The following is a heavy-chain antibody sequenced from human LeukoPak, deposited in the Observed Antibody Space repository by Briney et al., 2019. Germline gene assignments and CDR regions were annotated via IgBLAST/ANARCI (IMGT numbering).Heavy chain of an antibody. J-gene: IGHJ6*03. V-gene: IGHV4-4*09. Sequence: SETLSLTCTVSGGSMSGYYWSWIRQPPGKGLEWIGFIYTFGSMKYNPSLKSRVTISGDMSRRQFSLKLTSVTAADTAVYFCARQGGYCSASRCPGGFHYMDVWGKGTTVAVSS. CDR2: IYTFGSM. CDR3: ARQGGYCSASRCPGGFHYMDV. CDR1: GGSMSGYY. D-gene: IGHD2-15*01.